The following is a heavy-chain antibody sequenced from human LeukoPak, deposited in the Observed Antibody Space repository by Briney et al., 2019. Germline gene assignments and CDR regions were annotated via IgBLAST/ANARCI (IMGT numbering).Heavy chain of an antibody. V-gene: IGHV3-64*04. CDR2: ISSNGGVT. D-gene: IGHD3-22*01. CDR3: AKDFPGYYYDSSGFLDY. J-gene: IGHJ4*02. CDR1: GFTFSSYA. Sequence: PGGSLRLSCSASGFTFSSYAMHWVRQAPGKGLEYVSAISSNGGVTYYADSVKGRFTISRDNSKNTLYLQMNSLRAEDTAVYYCAKDFPGYYYDSSGFLDYWGQGTLVTVSS.